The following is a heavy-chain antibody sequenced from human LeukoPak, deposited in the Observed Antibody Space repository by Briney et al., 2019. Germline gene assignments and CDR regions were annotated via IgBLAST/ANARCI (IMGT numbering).Heavy chain of an antibody. CDR2: ISSSSSYI. J-gene: IGHJ3*02. CDR3: ARTELRPNAFDI. CDR1: GFTFSSYS. D-gene: IGHD3-16*01. Sequence: GGSLRLSCAASGFTFSSYSMDWVRQAPGKGLEWVSSISSSSSYIYYADSVKGRFTISRDNAKNSLYLQMNSLRAEDTAVYYCARTELRPNAFDIWGQGTMVTVSS. V-gene: IGHV3-21*01.